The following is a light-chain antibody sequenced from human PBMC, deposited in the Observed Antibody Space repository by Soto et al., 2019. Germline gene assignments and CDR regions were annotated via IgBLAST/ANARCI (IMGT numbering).Light chain of an antibody. Sequence: EIVLTQSPVTLSLSPGERATLSCRASQTVRNYLIWHQQKPGQPPRVLIYDASNRAPGIPARFSGSGSGTDFTLTITSLEPEDFAVYYCQQRSDWPITFGQGTRLEIK. CDR3: QQRSDWPIT. CDR2: DAS. CDR1: QTVRNY. V-gene: IGKV3-11*01. J-gene: IGKJ5*01.